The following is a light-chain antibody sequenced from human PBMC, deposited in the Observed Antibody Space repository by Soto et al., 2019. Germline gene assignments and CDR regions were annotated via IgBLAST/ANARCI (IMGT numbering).Light chain of an antibody. CDR3: SSYTSASSLYV. CDR1: TSDVGAYND. V-gene: IGLV2-14*01. Sequence: QSVLTQPASVSGSPGQSLTISCTGSTSDVGAYNDVSWYQQYPGKAPKLMISEVSNRPSGVSSRFSGSKAGNTASLTISGLQAEDEADYYCSSYTSASSLYVFGTGTKLTVL. J-gene: IGLJ1*01. CDR2: EVS.